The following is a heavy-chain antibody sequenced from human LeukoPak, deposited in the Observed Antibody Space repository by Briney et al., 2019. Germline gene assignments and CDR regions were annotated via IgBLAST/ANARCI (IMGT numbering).Heavy chain of an antibody. CDR1: GFTFSGYW. CDR3: AKDHYYGSGSSPLGY. V-gene: IGHV3-74*03. J-gene: IGHJ4*02. CDR2: INAGGSST. D-gene: IGHD3-10*01. Sequence: PGGSLRLSCAASGFTFSGYWMHWVRQAPGKGLVWVSHINAGGSSTMYADSVKGRFTISRDNAKNTLYLQMNGLRAEDTAVYYCAKDHYYGSGSSPLGYWGQGTLVTVSS.